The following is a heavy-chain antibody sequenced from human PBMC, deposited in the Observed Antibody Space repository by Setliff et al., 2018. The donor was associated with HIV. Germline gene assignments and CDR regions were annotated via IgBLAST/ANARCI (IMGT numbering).Heavy chain of an antibody. CDR1: GYTLTELS. J-gene: IGHJ6*03. CDR3: VLVYYYYYYMDV. D-gene: IGHD2-15*01. Sequence: ASVKVSCKISGYTLTELSIHWVRQAPGKGLEWMANFDPEDGETFYAQKFQGRVTITADESTSTAYMELSSLRSEDTAVYYCVLVYYYYYYMDVWGKGTTVTVSS. CDR2: FDPEDGET. V-gene: IGHV1-24*01.